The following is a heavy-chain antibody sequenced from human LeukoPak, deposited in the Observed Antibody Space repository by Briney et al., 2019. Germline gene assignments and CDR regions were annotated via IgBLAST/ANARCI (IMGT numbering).Heavy chain of an antibody. Sequence: SETLSLTCAVSGGSISSSNWWSWDRQPPGKGLEWIGEIYHSGSTNYNPSLKSRVTISVDKSKNQFSLKLSSVTAADTAVYYCARVVTGRTYYYDSSGYYFDYWGQGTLVTVSS. CDR3: ARVVTGRTYYYDSSGYYFDY. J-gene: IGHJ4*02. D-gene: IGHD3-22*01. V-gene: IGHV4-4*02. CDR2: IYHSGST. CDR1: GGSISSSNW.